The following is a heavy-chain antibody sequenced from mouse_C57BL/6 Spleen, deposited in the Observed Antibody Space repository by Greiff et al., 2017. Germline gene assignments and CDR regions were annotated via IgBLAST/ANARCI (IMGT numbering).Heavy chain of an antibody. CDR2: IYPGDGDT. D-gene: IGHD1-1*01. CDR3: ARSAGYGSSYGFAY. CDR1: GYAFSSSW. J-gene: IGHJ3*01. V-gene: IGHV1-82*01. Sequence: VQLQQSGPELVKPGASVKISCKASGYAFSSSWMNWVKQRPGKGLEWIGRIYPGDGDTNYNGKFKGKATLTADKSSSTAYMQLSSLTSEDSAVYVCARSAGYGSSYGFAYWGQGTLVTVSA.